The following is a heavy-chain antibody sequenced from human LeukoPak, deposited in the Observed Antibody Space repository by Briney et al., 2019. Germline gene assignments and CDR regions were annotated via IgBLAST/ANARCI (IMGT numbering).Heavy chain of an antibody. CDR2: IRSKIYGGTT. Sequence: GSLKLSCKASGFNFGGYALGWVRQAPGKGLGGVGFIRSKIYGGTTEYAASVEGRFTISRDDSKSIAYLQMNSLKTEDTAVYYCTRRGIAAAGTEYWGQGTLVTVS. V-gene: IGHV3-49*04. J-gene: IGHJ4*02. D-gene: IGHD6-13*01. CDR3: TRRGIAAAGTEY. CDR1: GFNFGGYA.